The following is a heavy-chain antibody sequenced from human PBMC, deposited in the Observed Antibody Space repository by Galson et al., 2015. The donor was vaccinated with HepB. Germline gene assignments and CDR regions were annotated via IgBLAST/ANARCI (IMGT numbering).Heavy chain of an antibody. CDR2: ISYDGSNK. V-gene: IGHV3-30-3*01. Sequence: SLRLSCAASGFTFSRYAMHWVRQAPGKGLEWVAVISYDGSNKYYADSVKGRFTISRDNSKNTLYLQMNSLRAEDTAVYYCARDDYGDHGGDYYYYYGMDVWGQGTTVTVSS. CDR1: GFTFSRYA. J-gene: IGHJ6*02. CDR3: ARDDYGDHGGDYYYYYGMDV. D-gene: IGHD4-17*01.